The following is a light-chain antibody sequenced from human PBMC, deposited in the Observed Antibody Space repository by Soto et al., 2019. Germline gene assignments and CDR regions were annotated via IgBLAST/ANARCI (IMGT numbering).Light chain of an antibody. CDR3: QQYGSSPRT. CDR1: QSVSRD. J-gene: IGKJ1*01. V-gene: IGKV3-20*01. Sequence: EIMLTPSPATLSVYPGEVATLACRASQSVSRDLAWYQQKPGQAPRLLIYGASTRAPSIPARFSGSGSGTDFTLTISRLEPEDFAVYYCQQYGSSPRTFGQGTNVDI. CDR2: GAS.